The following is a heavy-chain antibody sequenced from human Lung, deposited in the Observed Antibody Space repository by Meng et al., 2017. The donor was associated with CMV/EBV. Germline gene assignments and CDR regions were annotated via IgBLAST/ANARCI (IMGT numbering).Heavy chain of an antibody. CDR1: GFIFSSYS. J-gene: IGHJ4*02. V-gene: IGHV3-48*04. Sequence: GGSXRLXXVVSGFIFSSYSMNWVRQAPGKGLEWVSYISSGSSTIYYADSVKGRFTISRDNAKNSLYLQMNSLRAEDTAVYYCARGVGSSGYYPDYWGQGTXVTVSS. CDR2: ISSGSSTI. CDR3: ARGVGSSGYYPDY. D-gene: IGHD3-22*01.